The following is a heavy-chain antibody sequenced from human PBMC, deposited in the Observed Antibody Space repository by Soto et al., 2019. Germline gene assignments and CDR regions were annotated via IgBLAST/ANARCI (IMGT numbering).Heavy chain of an antibody. CDR3: PLWFGENWGVDAFDI. Sequence: PSETLSLTCTVSGGSISSSSYYWGWTRQPPGKGLEWIGSIYYSGSTYYNPSLKSRVTISVDTSKNQFSLKLSSVTAADTSVYYCPLWFGENWGVDAFDIWGQGTMVTVSS. D-gene: IGHD3-10*01. CDR1: GGSISSSSYY. CDR2: IYYSGST. V-gene: IGHV4-39*01. J-gene: IGHJ3*02.